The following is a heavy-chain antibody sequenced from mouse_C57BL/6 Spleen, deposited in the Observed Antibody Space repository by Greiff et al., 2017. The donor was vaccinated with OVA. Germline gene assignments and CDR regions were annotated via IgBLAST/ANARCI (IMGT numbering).Heavy chain of an antibody. V-gene: IGHV5-9*01. CDR1: GFTFSSYT. J-gene: IGHJ1*03. CDR2: ISGGGGNT. CDR3: ARQDGSSYDYWYFDV. D-gene: IGHD1-1*01. Sequence: EVQLVESGGGLVKPGGSLKLSCAASGFTFSSYTMSWVRQTPEKRLEWVATISGGGGNTYYPDSVKGRFTISRDNAKNTLYLQMSSLRSEDTALYYCARQDGSSYDYWYFDVWGTGTTVTVSS.